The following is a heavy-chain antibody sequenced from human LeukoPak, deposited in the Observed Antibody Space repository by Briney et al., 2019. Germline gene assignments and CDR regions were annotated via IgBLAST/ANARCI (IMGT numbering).Heavy chain of an antibody. CDR3: AKDLAAGGYFDY. Sequence: GGSLRLSCAASGFTISSHAMSWVRQAAGKGLEWVSAISGSGGSTYYADSVKGRFTISRDNSKNTLYLQMNSLRAEDTAVYYCAKDLAAGGYFDYWGQGTLVTVSS. D-gene: IGHD6-13*01. V-gene: IGHV3-23*01. CDR2: ISGSGGST. J-gene: IGHJ4*02. CDR1: GFTISSHA.